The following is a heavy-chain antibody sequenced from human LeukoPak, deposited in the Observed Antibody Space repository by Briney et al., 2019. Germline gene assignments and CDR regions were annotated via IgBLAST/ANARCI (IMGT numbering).Heavy chain of an antibody. J-gene: IGHJ6*03. V-gene: IGHV3-21*04. CDR2: ISSSSYI. D-gene: IGHD5-18*01. CDR3: ASSREGYSYGPYYYYVDV. CDR1: GFTFSSYS. Sequence: KTGGSLRLSCAASGFTFSSYSMNWVRQAPGKGLEWVSSISSSSYIYYADSVKGRFTISRDNAKNSLYLQMNSLRAEDTAVYYCASSREGYSYGPYYYYVDVWGKGTTVTVSS.